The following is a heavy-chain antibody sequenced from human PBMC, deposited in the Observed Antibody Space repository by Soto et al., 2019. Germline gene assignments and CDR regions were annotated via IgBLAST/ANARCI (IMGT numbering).Heavy chain of an antibody. J-gene: IGHJ6*02. CDR3: ARDLREWELLRDYYYGMDV. V-gene: IGHV3-21*01. CDR2: ITSSSSYI. Sequence: PGGSLRLSCAASGFTFSSYNMNWVRQAPGKGLEWVSSITSSSSYIYYADSVKGRFTISRDNAKNSLYLQMNGLRAEDTAVYYCARDLREWELLRDYYYGMDVWGQGTSVTVSS. CDR1: GFTFSSYN. D-gene: IGHD1-26*01.